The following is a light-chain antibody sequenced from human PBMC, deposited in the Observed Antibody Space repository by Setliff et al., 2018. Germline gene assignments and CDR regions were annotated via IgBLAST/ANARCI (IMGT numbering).Light chain of an antibody. V-gene: IGLV2-11*01. CDR1: SSDVGGYNY. J-gene: IGLJ1*01. Sequence: QSALPQPRSVSGSPGQSVTISCTGTSSDVGGYNYVSWYQQHPGKAPKLMIHDVSKRPSGVPDRFSGSKSGNTASLTISGLQAEDEADYYCSPYAGSNNFVFGTGTKGTVL. CDR2: DVS. CDR3: SPYAGSNNFV.